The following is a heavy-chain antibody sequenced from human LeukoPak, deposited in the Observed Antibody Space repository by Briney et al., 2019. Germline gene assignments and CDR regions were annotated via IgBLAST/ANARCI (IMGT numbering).Heavy chain of an antibody. Sequence: SVKVSCKASGGTFSSYAISWVRQAPGQGLEWMGGIIPIFGTANYAQKFQGRVTITADESTSTAYMELSSLRSEGTAVYYCAREAIHYYYGMDVWGQGTTVTVSS. CDR1: GGTFSSYA. J-gene: IGHJ6*02. D-gene: IGHD3-9*01. CDR2: IIPIFGTA. V-gene: IGHV1-69*13. CDR3: AREAIHYYYGMDV.